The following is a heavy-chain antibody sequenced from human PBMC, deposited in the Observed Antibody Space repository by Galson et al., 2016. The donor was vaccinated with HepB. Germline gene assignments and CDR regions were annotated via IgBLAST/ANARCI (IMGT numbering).Heavy chain of an antibody. Sequence: SETLSLTCTVSGDSLSTSSHYWGWIRQPPGKGLEWIGSVYYSGSTHYNPSLMSRVTISVDMSKNQFSLNLTSVTAADTAVYYCARHGQPAAIDYFDYWGQGTLGTVSA. CDR2: VYYSGST. J-gene: IGHJ4*02. CDR1: GDSLSTSSHY. V-gene: IGHV4-39*01. CDR3: ARHGQPAAIDYFDY. D-gene: IGHD2-2*01.